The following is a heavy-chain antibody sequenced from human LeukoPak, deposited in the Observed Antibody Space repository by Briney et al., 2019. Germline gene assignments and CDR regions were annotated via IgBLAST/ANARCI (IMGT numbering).Heavy chain of an antibody. D-gene: IGHD6-19*01. CDR1: GFTFSDTY. CDR2: ISPSGTDI. V-gene: IGHV3-11*01. CDR3: ARVGYSSAWRAPDFDY. Sequence: KPGGSLRLSCAVSGFTFSDTYMTWIRQAPGKGLESLSYISPSGTDISYADSVKGRFTISRDNAKNSLYLQMNSLRAEDTAVYYCARVGYSSAWRAPDFDYWGQGTLVTVSS. J-gene: IGHJ4*02.